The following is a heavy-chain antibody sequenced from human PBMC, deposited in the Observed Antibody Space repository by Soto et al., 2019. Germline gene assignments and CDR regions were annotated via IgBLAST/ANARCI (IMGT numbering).Heavy chain of an antibody. CDR1: GGSISSGGYY. V-gene: IGHV4-31*01. J-gene: IGHJ5*02. CDR3: AISSGYADWFDP. Sequence: QVQLQESGPGLVKPSQTLSLTCTVSGGSISSGGYYWSWIRQHPGKGLEWIGYIYYSGSTYYNPSLKSLVTISVDPSKNQFSLKLRSVTAADTAVYYCAISSGYADWFDPWGQGTLVTVSS. CDR2: IYYSGST. D-gene: IGHD3-22*01.